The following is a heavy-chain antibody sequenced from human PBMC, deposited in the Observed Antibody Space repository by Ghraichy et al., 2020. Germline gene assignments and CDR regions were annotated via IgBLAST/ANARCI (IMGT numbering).Heavy chain of an antibody. D-gene: IGHD3-10*01. J-gene: IGHJ3*02. CDR2: IYHSGST. CDR3: ASEKADYYGSGSYSKAPMKVSYAPMRAFDI. Sequence: SETLSLTCAVSGGSISSSNWWSWVRQPPGKGLEWIGEIYHSGSTNYNPSLKSRVTISVDKSKNQFSLKLSSVTAADTAVYYCASEKADYYGSGSYSKAPMKVSYAPMRAFDIWGQGTMVTVSS. CDR1: GGSISSSNW. V-gene: IGHV4-4*02.